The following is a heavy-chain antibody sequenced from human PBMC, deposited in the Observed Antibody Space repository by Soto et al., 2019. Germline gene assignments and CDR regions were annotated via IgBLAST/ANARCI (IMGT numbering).Heavy chain of an antibody. CDR1: GGSISSYY. J-gene: IGHJ4*02. D-gene: IGHD3-3*01. Sequence: SETLSLTCTVSGGSISSYYWSWIRQPPGKGLEWIGYIYYSGSTNYNPSIKSRVTISVDTSKNQLSLKLSSVTAADTAVYYYARSGPIFGVVIRHIYFDYWGQGTLVTVSS. CDR3: ARSGPIFGVVIRHIYFDY. V-gene: IGHV4-59*08. CDR2: IYYSGST.